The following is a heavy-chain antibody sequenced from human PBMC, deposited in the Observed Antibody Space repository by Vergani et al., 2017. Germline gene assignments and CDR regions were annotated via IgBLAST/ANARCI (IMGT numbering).Heavy chain of an antibody. V-gene: IGHV3-9*01. J-gene: IGHJ6*02. CDR3: AKEGKNYYGMDV. CDR2: ISWNSGSI. CDR1: GFTFDDYA. Sequence: EVQLVESGGGLVQPARSLRLSCAASGFTFDDYAMHWVRQAPGKGLEWVSGISWNSGSIGYADSVKGRFTISRDNAKNSLYLQMNSLRAEDTALYYCAKEGKNYYGMDVWGQGTTVTVSS. D-gene: IGHD3-10*01.